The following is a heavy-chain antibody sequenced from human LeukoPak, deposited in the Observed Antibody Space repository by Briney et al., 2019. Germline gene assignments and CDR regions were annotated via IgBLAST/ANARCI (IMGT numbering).Heavy chain of an antibody. V-gene: IGHV7-4-1*02. Sequence: GASVKVSCKASGYTFTSYAMNWVRQAPGQGLEWMGWINTNTGNPTYAQGFTGRFVFSLDTSVSTAYLQISSLKAEDTAVYYCARRGYSYGYHLFDYWGQGTLVTVSS. CDR2: INTNTGNP. CDR3: ARRGYSYGYHLFDY. J-gene: IGHJ4*02. CDR1: GYTFTSYA. D-gene: IGHD5-18*01.